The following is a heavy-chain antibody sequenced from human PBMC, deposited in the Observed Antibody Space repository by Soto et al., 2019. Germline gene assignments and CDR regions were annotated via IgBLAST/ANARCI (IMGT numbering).Heavy chain of an antibody. Sequence: GGSLRLSCAASGFTFSSYAIHWVRQAPGKGLEWVAVISYDGSNKYYADSVKGRFTISRDSSKNTVSLEMTSLRAEDTAVYYCSKGGRQWLVTSDFNYWGQGALVTVSS. CDR3: SKGGRQWLVTSDFNY. CDR2: ISYDGSNK. D-gene: IGHD6-19*01. J-gene: IGHJ4*02. CDR1: GFTFSSYA. V-gene: IGHV3-30*04.